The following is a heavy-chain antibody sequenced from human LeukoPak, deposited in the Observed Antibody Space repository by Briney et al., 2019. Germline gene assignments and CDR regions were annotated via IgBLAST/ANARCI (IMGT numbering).Heavy chain of an antibody. CDR3: ARKHRMVRALRGWFDP. J-gene: IGHJ5*02. CDR2: INHSGST. V-gene: IGHV4-39*07. CDR1: GGSISSSSYY. Sequence: SETLSLTCTVSGGSISSSSYYWGWIRQPPWKGLEWIGEINHSGSTNYNPSLKSRVTISVDTSKNQFSLKLSSVTAADTAVYYCARKHRMVRALRGWFDPWGQGTLVTVSS. D-gene: IGHD3-10*01.